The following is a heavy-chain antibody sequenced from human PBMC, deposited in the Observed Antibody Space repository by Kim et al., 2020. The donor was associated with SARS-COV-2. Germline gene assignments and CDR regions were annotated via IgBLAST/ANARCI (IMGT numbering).Heavy chain of an antibody. D-gene: IGHD3-3*01. Sequence: GGSLRLSCAASGFTFSSYWMSWVRQAPGKGLEWVANIKQDGSEKYYVDSVKGRFTISRDNAKNSLYLQMNSLRAEDTAVYYCARERITIFGVVISPYYYGMDVWGQGTTVTVSS. J-gene: IGHJ6*02. CDR2: IKQDGSEK. CDR3: ARERITIFGVVISPYYYGMDV. CDR1: GFTFSSYW. V-gene: IGHV3-7*01.